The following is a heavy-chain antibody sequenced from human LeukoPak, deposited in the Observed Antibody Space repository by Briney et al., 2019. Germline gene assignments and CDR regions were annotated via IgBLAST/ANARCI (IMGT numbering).Heavy chain of an antibody. J-gene: IGHJ6*03. CDR2: ISYDGSNK. CDR3: ARYSSSWYVYYYYYMDV. V-gene: IGHV3-30*03. Sequence: GGSLRLSCAASGFTFSSYGMHWVRQAPGKGLEWVAVISYDGSNKYYADSVKGRFTISRDNSKNTLYLQMNSLRAEDTAVYYYARYSSSWYVYYYYYMDVWGKGTTVTVSS. D-gene: IGHD6-13*01. CDR1: GFTFSSYG.